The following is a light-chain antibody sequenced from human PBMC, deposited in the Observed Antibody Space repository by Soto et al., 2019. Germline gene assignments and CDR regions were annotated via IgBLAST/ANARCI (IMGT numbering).Light chain of an antibody. Sequence: EIVMTQSPSTLSVSPGDRATLSCRASQSVSSYLAWYQQKPGQAPRLLIFGASSRATGIPARFSGSGSGTEFTITISSLQSEDFAVYYCQQYNDCPPHTFGQGTKLDIK. J-gene: IGKJ2*01. CDR1: QSVSSY. CDR3: QQYNDCPPHT. CDR2: GAS. V-gene: IGKV3-15*01.